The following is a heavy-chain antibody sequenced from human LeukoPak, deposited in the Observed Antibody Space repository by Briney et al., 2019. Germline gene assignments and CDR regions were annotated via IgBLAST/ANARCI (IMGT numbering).Heavy chain of an antibody. CDR3: ARSDGGQDDFDY. CDR1: GGSISRSDW. Sequence: SGTLSLTCAVSGGSISRSDWWSWVRQPPGKGLEWIGEIYRSGSTNYNPSLKSRVTISVDKSENQFSLKLSSVTAADTAVYYCARSDGGQDDFDYWGQGTLVTVSS. CDR2: IYRSGST. D-gene: IGHD3-3*01. J-gene: IGHJ4*02. V-gene: IGHV4-4*02.